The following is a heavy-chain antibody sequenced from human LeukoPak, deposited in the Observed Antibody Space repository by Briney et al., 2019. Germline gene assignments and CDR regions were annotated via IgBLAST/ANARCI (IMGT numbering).Heavy chain of an antibody. Sequence: SETLSLTCTVSGGSISSYYWSWIRQPPGKGLEWIGYIYYSGSTYYNPSLKSRVTISVDTSKNQFSLKLSSVTAADTAVYYCARDDGVYFDYWGQGTLVTVSS. D-gene: IGHD4-17*01. V-gene: IGHV4-59*12. CDR3: ARDDGVYFDY. J-gene: IGHJ4*02. CDR1: GGSISSYY. CDR2: IYYSGST.